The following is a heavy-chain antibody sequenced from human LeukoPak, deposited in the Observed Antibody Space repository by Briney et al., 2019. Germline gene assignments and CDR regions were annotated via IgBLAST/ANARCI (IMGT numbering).Heavy chain of an antibody. CDR3: ARETSGYNWGAFEI. CDR2: FYASENT. J-gene: IGHJ3*02. D-gene: IGHD5-24*01. CDR1: GGSINRNY. Sequence: SETLSLTCTVSGGSINRNYWNWIRQPAGKGLEWIGRFYASENTDYNPSLKSRVTLSMDKSKNQFSLKLISVTAADAALYYCARETSGYNWGAFEIWGQGTMVTVSS. V-gene: IGHV4-4*07.